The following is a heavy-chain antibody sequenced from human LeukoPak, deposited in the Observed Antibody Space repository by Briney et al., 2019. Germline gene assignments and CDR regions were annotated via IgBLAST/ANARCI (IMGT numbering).Heavy chain of an antibody. CDR2: IYPGDSDT. CDR1: GYSFTSYW. Sequence: GESLKISCQGSGYSFTSYWIGWVRQMPGKGLEWMGIIYPGDSDTRYSPSFQGQVTISADKSISTAYLQWSSLKASDTAMYYCARRPIAVAGRPSLHAFDIWGQGTMVTVSS. D-gene: IGHD6-19*01. V-gene: IGHV5-51*01. J-gene: IGHJ3*02. CDR3: ARRPIAVAGRPSLHAFDI.